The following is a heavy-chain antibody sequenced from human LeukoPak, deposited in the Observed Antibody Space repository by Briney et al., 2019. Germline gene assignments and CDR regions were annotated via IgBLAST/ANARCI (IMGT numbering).Heavy chain of an antibody. CDR1: GFTFSDYS. V-gene: IGHV3-21*01. CDR3: AREPPFCSGGYSARLDY. Sequence: PGGSLSLSCAASGFTFSDYSMNWVRQAPGKGLEWVSSISSSSSYIYYADSVKGRFTISRDNAKNSLYLHMNSLRAEDTAVYYCAREPPFCSGGYSARLDYWGERTLASVSS. J-gene: IGHJ4*02. CDR2: ISSSSSYI. D-gene: IGHD2-15*01.